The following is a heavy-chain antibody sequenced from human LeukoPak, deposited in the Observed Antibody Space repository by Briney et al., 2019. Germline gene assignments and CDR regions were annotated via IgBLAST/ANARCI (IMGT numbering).Heavy chain of an antibody. CDR2: ISGGGGST. CDR1: GFTFSSQA. Sequence: GGSLRLSCAASGFTFSSQAMSWVRQAPGKGLEWVSAISGGGGSTYYADSVKGRFTISRDNSKNTLYLQMNSLRAEDTAVYYCAGHSSGYYWFDYWGQGTLVTVSS. V-gene: IGHV3-23*01. D-gene: IGHD3-22*01. CDR3: AGHSSGYYWFDY. J-gene: IGHJ4*02.